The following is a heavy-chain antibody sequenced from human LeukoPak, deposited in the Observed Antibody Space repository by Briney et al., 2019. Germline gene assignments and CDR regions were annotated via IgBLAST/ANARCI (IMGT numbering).Heavy chain of an antibody. V-gene: IGHV1-24*01. CDR2: FDPEDGET. J-gene: IGHJ4*02. CDR1: GYTLTELS. Sequence: GASVKVSCKVSGYTLTELSMHWVRQAPAKGVEWMGGFDPEDGETIYAQKFQGRVTMNEDTSTDTAYMELSSLRSEDTAVYYCATSNPPLVWELLRCWGQGTLVTVSS. D-gene: IGHD1-26*01. CDR3: ATSNPPLVWELLRC.